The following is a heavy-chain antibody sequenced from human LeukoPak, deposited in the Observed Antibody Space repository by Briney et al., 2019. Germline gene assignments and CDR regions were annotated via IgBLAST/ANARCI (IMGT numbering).Heavy chain of an antibody. CDR1: GFTFRDYY. Sequence: PGGSLRLSCAASGFTFRDYYMTWIRQAPGEGLEWVSYISSSGSGMYYADSVKGRFTISRDNAKNLLYLQMNSLRAEDTAVYYCARTGTEGYSSGWYYFDYWGQGTLVTVSS. D-gene: IGHD6-19*01. V-gene: IGHV3-11*01. CDR2: ISSSGSGM. CDR3: ARTGTEGYSSGWYYFDY. J-gene: IGHJ4*02.